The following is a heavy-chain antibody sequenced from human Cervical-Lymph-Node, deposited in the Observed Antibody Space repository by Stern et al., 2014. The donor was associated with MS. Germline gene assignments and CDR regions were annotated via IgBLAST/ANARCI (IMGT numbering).Heavy chain of an antibody. CDR3: AREDEEWELLVLDY. CDR2: IWYDGSNK. V-gene: IGHV3-33*01. J-gene: IGHJ4*02. Sequence: VQLVESGGGVVQPGRSLRLSCAASGFTFSSYGMHWVRQAPGKGLEWVAVIWYDGSNKYYADSVKGRFTISRDNSKNTLYLQMNSLRAEDTAVYYCAREDEEWELLVLDYWGQGTLVTVSS. CDR1: GFTFSSYG. D-gene: IGHD1-26*01.